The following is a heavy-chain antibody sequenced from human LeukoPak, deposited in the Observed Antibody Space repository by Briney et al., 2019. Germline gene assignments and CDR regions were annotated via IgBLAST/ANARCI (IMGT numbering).Heavy chain of an antibody. CDR2: ISGGGDII. V-gene: IGHV3-23*01. CDR3: AKREGPYYFAY. D-gene: IGHD5-24*01. Sequence: GGSLRLSCAASGFTFRTYVMSWVRQAPGKGLEWVSAISGGGDIIYYAASVKGRFTISRDNSKNTLYLQMNSLRAEDTAVYYCAKREGPYYFAYWGQGTLVTVSS. J-gene: IGHJ4*02. CDR1: GFTFRTYV.